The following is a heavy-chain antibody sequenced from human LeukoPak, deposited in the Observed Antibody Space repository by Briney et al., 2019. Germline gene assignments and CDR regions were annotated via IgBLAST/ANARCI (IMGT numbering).Heavy chain of an antibody. V-gene: IGHV3-23*01. CDR1: GFTFSNYA. CDR2: ISGDSSGT. Sequence: GALRLSCAASGFTFSNYAMTWVRQAPGQGLEWVSVISGDSSGTYYADSVKGRFTISRDNLRSTVFLQMNSLRVDDTAIYYCAKDVQHPDIVWGQGTLVTVSS. D-gene: IGHD2-15*01. J-gene: IGHJ4*02. CDR3: AKDVQHPDIV.